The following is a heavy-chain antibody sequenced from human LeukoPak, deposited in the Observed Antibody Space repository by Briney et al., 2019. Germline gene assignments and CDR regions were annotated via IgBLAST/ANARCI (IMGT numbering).Heavy chain of an antibody. CDR3: TRGDTAMVT. J-gene: IGHJ4*02. Sequence: PGGSLRLSCAASGFTFSGFYMSWIRQAPGKGLEWVSCIGSSSTYTNYADSVKGRFTISRDNAKNSLYLQMNSLRDEDTAVYYCTRGDTAMVTWGQGTLVTVSS. CDR2: IGSSSTYT. D-gene: IGHD5-18*01. CDR1: GFTFSGFY. V-gene: IGHV3-11*06.